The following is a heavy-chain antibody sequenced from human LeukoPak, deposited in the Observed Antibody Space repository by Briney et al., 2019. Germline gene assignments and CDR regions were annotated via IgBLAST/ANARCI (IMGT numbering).Heavy chain of an antibody. CDR2: ISGSGGST. D-gene: IGHD6-13*01. CDR1: GFTFSSYA. J-gene: IGHJ4*02. Sequence: GGSLRLSCAASGFTFSSYAMSWVRQAPGKGLEWVSAISGSGGSTYYADSVKGRFTISRDNSKNTLYLQMNSLRAEDTAVYYCAKGPYSSSWYRYFDYWGQGTLVTVSS. CDR3: AKGPYSSSWYRYFDY. V-gene: IGHV3-23*01.